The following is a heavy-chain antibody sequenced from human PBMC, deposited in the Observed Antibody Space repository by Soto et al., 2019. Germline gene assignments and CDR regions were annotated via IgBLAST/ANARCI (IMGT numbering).Heavy chain of an antibody. CDR2: ISGSGGST. CDR1: GFTFSSYA. D-gene: IGHD3-22*01. Sequence: EVQLLESGGGLVQPGGSLRLSCAASGFTFSSYAMSWVRQAPGKGLEWVSAISGSGGSTYYADSVKGRFTISRDNSKNTLYRQMNSLRAEDTAVYYCAKCGYDSSGSLGYWGQGTLVTVSS. CDR3: AKCGYDSSGSLGY. V-gene: IGHV3-23*01. J-gene: IGHJ4*02.